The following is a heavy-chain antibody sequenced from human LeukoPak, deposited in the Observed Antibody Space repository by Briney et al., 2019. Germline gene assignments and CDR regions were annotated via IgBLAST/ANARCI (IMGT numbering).Heavy chain of an antibody. CDR2: IYSGGNT. J-gene: IGHJ4*01. D-gene: IGHD4-23*01. Sequence: PGGSLRLSCAAPEFTVSNNYMSWVRQAPGKGLEWVSIIYSGGNTYYADSVKGRFTISRDNSNNTLYLQMNSLRAEDTAVYYCAGRRYGGNYFDYWGHGTLVTVSS. V-gene: IGHV3-66*01. CDR3: AGRRYGGNYFDY. CDR1: EFTVSNNY.